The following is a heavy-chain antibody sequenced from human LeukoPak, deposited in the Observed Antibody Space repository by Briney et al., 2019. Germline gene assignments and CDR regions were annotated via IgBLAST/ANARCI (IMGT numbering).Heavy chain of an antibody. CDR3: ARLLWFGETHYYMDV. V-gene: IGHV4-59*01. Sequence: KPSETLSLTCTVSGGSISSYYWSWIRQPAGKGLEWIGYIYYSGSTNYNPSLKSRVTISVDTSKNQFSLKLSSVTAADTAVYFCARLLWFGETHYYMDVWGKGTTVTISS. D-gene: IGHD3-10*01. CDR2: IYYSGST. CDR1: GGSISSYY. J-gene: IGHJ6*03.